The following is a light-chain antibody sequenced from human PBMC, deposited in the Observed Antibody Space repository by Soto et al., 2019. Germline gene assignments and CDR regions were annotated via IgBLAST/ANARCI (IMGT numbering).Light chain of an antibody. CDR1: QSTSSY. V-gene: IGKV1-39*01. Sequence: DIQMTQSPSSLSASVGDRVTITCRASQSTSSYLNWYQQKPGKAPKLLIYAASNLQSGVPSRFSGSGSGTDFTLTISSLQPEDFATYYCQQSYSTLGLTFGGGPNVEI. J-gene: IGKJ4*01. CDR2: AAS. CDR3: QQSYSTLGLT.